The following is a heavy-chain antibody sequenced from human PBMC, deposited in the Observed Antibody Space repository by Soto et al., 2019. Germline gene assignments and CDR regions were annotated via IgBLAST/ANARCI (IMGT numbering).Heavy chain of an antibody. V-gene: IGHV3-23*01. J-gene: IGHJ4*02. Sequence: GGSLRLSCAASGFTFSSYAMSWVRQAPGKGLEWVSAISGSGGSTYYADSVKGRFTISRDNSKNTLYLQMNSLRAEDTAVYYCAKDLEPLLWFGSSDYWGQGTLVTVSS. D-gene: IGHD3-10*01. CDR1: GFTFSSYA. CDR2: ISGSGGST. CDR3: AKDLEPLLWFGSSDY.